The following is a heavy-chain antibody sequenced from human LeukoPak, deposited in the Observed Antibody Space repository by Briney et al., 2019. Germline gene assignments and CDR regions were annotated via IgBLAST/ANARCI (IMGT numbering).Heavy chain of an antibody. CDR1: GGSFSGYY. CDR3: ARGFGYYYGSGSYYNVPYADY. V-gene: IGHV4-34*01. CDR2: INHSGST. Sequence: SETLSLTCAVYGGSFSGYYWSWIRQPPGKGLEWIGEINHSGSTNYNPSLKSRVTISVDTSKNQFSLKLSSVTAADTAVYYCARGFGYYYGSGSYYNVPYADYWGQGTLVTVSS. D-gene: IGHD3-10*01. J-gene: IGHJ4*02.